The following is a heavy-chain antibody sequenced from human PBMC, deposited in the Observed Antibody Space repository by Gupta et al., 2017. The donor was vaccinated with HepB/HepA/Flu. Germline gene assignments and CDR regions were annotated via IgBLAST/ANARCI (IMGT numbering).Heavy chain of an antibody. CDR1: GLRCSSNA. CDR3: AKDLHFWSAMDV. J-gene: IGHJ6*03. D-gene: IGHD3-3*02. CDR2: IGSDINT. V-gene: IGHV3-23*01. Sequence: EVQLLESGGGLVQPVGSLRLSCAASGLRCSSNAMSWVRKAPGKGLEWVSGIGSDINTHYADTVKGRFTISRDNSKNTVYLQMNSLRAEDTAVYYCAKDLHFWSAMDVWGEGTTVTVSS.